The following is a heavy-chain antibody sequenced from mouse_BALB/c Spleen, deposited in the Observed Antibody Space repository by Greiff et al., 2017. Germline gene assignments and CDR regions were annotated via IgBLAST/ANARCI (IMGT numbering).Heavy chain of an antibody. CDR2: ISSGGSYT. V-gene: IGHV5-9-4*01. J-gene: IGHJ4*01. CDR1: GFTFSSYA. CDR3: ARAEYGYDVGAMDY. Sequence: EVMLVESGGGLVKPGGSLKLSCAASGFTFSSYAMSWVRQSPEKRLEWVAEISSGGSYTYYPDTVTGRFTISRDNAKNTLYLEMSSLRSEDTAMYYCARAEYGYDVGAMDYWGQGTSVTVSS. D-gene: IGHD2-2*01.